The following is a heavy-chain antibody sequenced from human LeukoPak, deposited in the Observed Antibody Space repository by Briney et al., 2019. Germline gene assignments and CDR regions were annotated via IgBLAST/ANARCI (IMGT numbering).Heavy chain of an antibody. J-gene: IGHJ4*02. D-gene: IGHD2-2*01. V-gene: IGHV4-4*09. CDR2: IYTSGST. CDR1: GGSISSYY. CDR3: ARKYCSSTRCYDYFDY. Sequence: SETLSLTCTVSGGSISSYYWSWIRQPPGKGLEWIGYIYTSGSTNYNPSLKSRVTISVDTSKNQSSLKLSSVTAADTAVYYCARKYCSSTRCYDYFDYWRQGTLVTVSS.